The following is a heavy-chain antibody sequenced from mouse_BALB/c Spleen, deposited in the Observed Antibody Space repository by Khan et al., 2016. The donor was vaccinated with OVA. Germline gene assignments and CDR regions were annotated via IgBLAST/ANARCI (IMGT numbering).Heavy chain of an antibody. J-gene: IGHJ4*01. CDR3: ARIFRGTTDYAMDY. CDR2: IWSGGST. CDR1: GFSLTSYG. D-gene: IGHD2-14*01. V-gene: IGHV2-2*02. Sequence: QVQLQQSGPGLVQPSQSLSITCTVSGFSLTSYGVHWVRQSPGKGLEWLGVIWSGGSTDYNAAFISRLSISKDNSNSQVFFKMNSLQDNDTAINYCARIFRGTTDYAMDYWGQGTSVTVSS.